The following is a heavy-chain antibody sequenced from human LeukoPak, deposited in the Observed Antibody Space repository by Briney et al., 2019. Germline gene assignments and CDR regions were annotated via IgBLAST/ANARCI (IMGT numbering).Heavy chain of an antibody. J-gene: IGHJ4*02. Sequence: GGFLRLSCAASGFTFSTYAMNWVRQAPAKGLEWVSTIGGGGPTTDYADSVKDRFTISRDNSKNTLYLQMNSLRAEDTAVYFCARGFLGGTDQYFDSWGQGTLVTVSS. CDR3: ARGFLGGTDQYFDS. V-gene: IGHV3-23*01. D-gene: IGHD6-19*01. CDR2: IGGGGPTT. CDR1: GFTFSTYA.